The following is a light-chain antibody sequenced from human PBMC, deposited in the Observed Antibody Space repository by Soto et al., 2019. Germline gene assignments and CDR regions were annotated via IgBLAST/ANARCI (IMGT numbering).Light chain of an antibody. CDR2: DVN. V-gene: IGLV2-8*01. CDR3: SSYAGSTNLI. J-gene: IGLJ2*01. CDR1: SGNVGGYDY. Sequence: QSALTQPPSASGSPGQSVTISCTGTSGNVGGYDYVSWYQQHPGKAPKLMISDVNNRPSGVPDRFSGSKSGNTASLTVSGLQAEDEADYYCSSYAGSTNLIFGGGTKLTVL.